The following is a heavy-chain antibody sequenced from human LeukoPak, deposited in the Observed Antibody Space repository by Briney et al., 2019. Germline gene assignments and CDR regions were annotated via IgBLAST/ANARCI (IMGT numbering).Heavy chain of an antibody. J-gene: IGHJ4*02. CDR3: AKDSPYNILWWLLDY. CDR2: ISYDGSNK. D-gene: IGHD2-21*01. CDR1: GFTFSSYG. Sequence: GGSLRLSCAASGFTFSSYGMHWVRQAPGKGLGWVAVISYDGSNKYYADSVKGRFTISRDNSKNTLYLQMNSLRAEDTAVYYCAKDSPYNILWWLLDYWGQGTLVTVSS. V-gene: IGHV3-30*18.